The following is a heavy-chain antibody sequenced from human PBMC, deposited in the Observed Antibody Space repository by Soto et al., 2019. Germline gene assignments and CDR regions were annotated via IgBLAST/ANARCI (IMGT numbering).Heavy chain of an antibody. Sequence: EVSLRLSFAASGFTFSSYAMSWFRQAPGKRLEWVSAISGSGGSTYYADSVKGRFTISRDNSKNTLYLQMNSLRAEDTAVYYCTTDSFCCKRVLRDHHCVHATLSTDL. CDR3: TTDSFCCKRVLRDHHCVHATLSTDL. CDR1: GFTFSSYA. J-gene: IGHJ2*01. D-gene: IGHD2-15*01. CDR2: ISGSGGST. V-gene: IGHV3-23*01.